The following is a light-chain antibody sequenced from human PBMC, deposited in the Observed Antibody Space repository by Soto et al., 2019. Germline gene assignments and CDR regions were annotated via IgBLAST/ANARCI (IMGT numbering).Light chain of an antibody. V-gene: IGLV2-14*01. Sequence: QSALTQPASVSGSPGQSIAISCTGTSSDVGGYNYVSWYQQHPGKAPKLMIFEVSYRPSGVSNRFSGSKSGNTASLTISGLQAEDEADYYCSSYTGSSINTVVFGGVTKLTVL. CDR3: SSYTGSSINTVV. CDR1: SSDVGGYNY. J-gene: IGLJ2*01. CDR2: EVS.